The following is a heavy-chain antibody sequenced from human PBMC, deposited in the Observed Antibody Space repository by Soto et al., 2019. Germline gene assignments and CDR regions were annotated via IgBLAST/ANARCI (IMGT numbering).Heavy chain of an antibody. CDR2: IIPILGIA. CDR1: GGTFSSYT. V-gene: IGHV1-69*08. D-gene: IGHD4-17*01. J-gene: IGHJ4*02. Sequence: QVQLVQSGAEVKKPGSSVKVSCKASGGTFSSYTISWVRQAPGQGLEWMGRIIPILGIANYAQKFQGRVTITADKSTSTAYMKLSSLRSEDTAVYYCARDDYGGDLDYWGQGTLVTVSS. CDR3: ARDDYGGDLDY.